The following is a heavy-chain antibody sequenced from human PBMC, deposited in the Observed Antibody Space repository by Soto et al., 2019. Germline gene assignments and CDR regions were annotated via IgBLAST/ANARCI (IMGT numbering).Heavy chain of an antibody. CDR1: GYTFTSYG. D-gene: IGHD2-15*01. CDR2: ISAYNGNT. CDR3: ARDGYCSGGSCYSFNY. J-gene: IGHJ4*02. Sequence: QVQLVQSGAEVKKPGASVKVSCKASGYTFTSYGISWVRQAPGQGLEWMGWISAYNGNTNYAQKLQGRVTMTTDTSKSTDYMELRSLRSDDTAVYYCARDGYCSGGSCYSFNYWGQGTLVTVSS. V-gene: IGHV1-18*04.